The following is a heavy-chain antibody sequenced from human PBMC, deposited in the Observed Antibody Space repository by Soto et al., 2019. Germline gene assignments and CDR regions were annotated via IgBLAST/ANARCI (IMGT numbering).Heavy chain of an antibody. D-gene: IGHD6-19*01. J-gene: IGHJ4*02. CDR3: ASGYSSGPGHY. CDR1: GFTFSSYA. CDR2: ISYDGSNK. Sequence: GGSLRPSCAASGFTFSSYAMHWVRQAPGKGLEWVAVISYDGSNKYYADSVKGRFTISRDNSKNTLYLQMNSLRAEDTAVYYCASGYSSGPGHYWGQGTLVTVSS. V-gene: IGHV3-30-3*01.